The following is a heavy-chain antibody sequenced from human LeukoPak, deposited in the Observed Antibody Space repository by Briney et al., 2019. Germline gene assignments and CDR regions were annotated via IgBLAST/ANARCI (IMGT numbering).Heavy chain of an antibody. CDR2: IYYSGST. D-gene: IGHD3-22*01. CDR1: GDSISSNSNY. J-gene: IGHJ5*02. V-gene: IGHV4-31*03. Sequence: PSETLSLTCTVSGDSISSNSNYWGWIRQPPGKGLEWIGYIYYSGSTYYNPSLKSRVTISVDTSKNQFSLKLSSVTAADTAVYYCAREVADYDSSGYYSSGDWFDPWGQGTLVTVSS. CDR3: AREVADYDSSGYYSSGDWFDP.